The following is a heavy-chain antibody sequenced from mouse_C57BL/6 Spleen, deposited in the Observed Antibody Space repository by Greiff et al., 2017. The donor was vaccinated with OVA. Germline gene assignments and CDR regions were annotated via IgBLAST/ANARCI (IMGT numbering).Heavy chain of an antibody. CDR1: GYTFTDYE. Sequence: QVQLKESGAELVRPGASVTLSCKASGYTFTDYEMHWVKQTPVHGLEWIGAIDPETGGTAYTQKFKGKAILTADKSSSTAYMELRSLTSEDSAVYYCTLLGWSFDYWGQGTTLTVSS. V-gene: IGHV1-15*01. CDR3: TLLGWSFDY. D-gene: IGHD1-1*02. CDR2: IDPETGGT. J-gene: IGHJ2*01.